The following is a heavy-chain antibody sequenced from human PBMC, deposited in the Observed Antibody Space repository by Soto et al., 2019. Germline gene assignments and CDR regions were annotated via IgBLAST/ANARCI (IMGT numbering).Heavy chain of an antibody. D-gene: IGHD2-15*01. J-gene: IGHJ4*02. CDR1: VFTFSSYG. CDR2: ISYDGSNK. CDR3: AKEKGGNPYY. V-gene: IGHV3-30*18. Sequence: LRLSCAASVFTFSSYGMPCVRQAPGKGLEWVAVISYDGSNKYYADSAKGRLTISRDNSKNTLYLQLNSLRAEDTAVYYCAKEKGGNPYYWGQRRLVNVS.